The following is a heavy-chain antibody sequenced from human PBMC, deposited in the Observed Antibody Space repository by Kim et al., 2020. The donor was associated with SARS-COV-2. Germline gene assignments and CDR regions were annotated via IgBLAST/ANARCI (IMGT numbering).Heavy chain of an antibody. V-gene: IGHV4-4*02. CDR2: IYHSGST. Sequence: SETLSLTCAVSGGSISSSNWWSWVRQPPGKGLEWIGEIYHSGSTNYNPSLKSRVTISVDKSKNQFSLKLSSVTAADTAVYYCATIPKSGYSYGYYFDYWGQGTLVTVSS. CDR1: GGSISSSNW. D-gene: IGHD5-18*01. CDR3: ATIPKSGYSYGYYFDY. J-gene: IGHJ4*02.